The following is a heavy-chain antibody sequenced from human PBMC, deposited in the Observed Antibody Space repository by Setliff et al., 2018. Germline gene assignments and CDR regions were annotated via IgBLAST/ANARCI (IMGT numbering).Heavy chain of an antibody. CDR1: GGSISNSDYY. J-gene: IGHJ4*02. D-gene: IGHD7-27*01. CDR3: ARHRPNLPFDA. CDR2: VYYSGDT. Sequence: SETLSLTRSVSGGSISNSDYYWDWIRQPPGKGLEWIGRVYYSGDTYYIPSLLSRVTISVDTSKNQFSLKLSSVTAADTSVYFCARHRPNLPFDAWGQGALLTVSS. V-gene: IGHV4-39*01.